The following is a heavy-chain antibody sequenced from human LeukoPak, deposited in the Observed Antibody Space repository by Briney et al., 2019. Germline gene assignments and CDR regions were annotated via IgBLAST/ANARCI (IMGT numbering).Heavy chain of an antibody. D-gene: IGHD3-3*01. CDR2: MNPNSGNT. V-gene: IGHV1-8*01. J-gene: IGHJ6*03. Sequence: GASVKVSCKASGYTFTSYDINWVRQATGQGLEWMGWMNPNSGNTGYAQKFQGRVTMTRNTSISTAYMELSSLRSEDTAVYYCARASPHYAPYYDFWSGYSQYYYYYMDVWGKGTTVTVSS. CDR1: GYTFTSYD. CDR3: ARASPHYAPYYDFWSGYSQYYYYYMDV.